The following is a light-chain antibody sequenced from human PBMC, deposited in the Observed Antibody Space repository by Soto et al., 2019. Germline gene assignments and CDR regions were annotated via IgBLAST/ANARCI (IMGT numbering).Light chain of an antibody. CDR1: QSVRNS. J-gene: IGKJ1*01. CDR2: EAS. CDR3: QQRSSWPRT. Sequence: EIVLTQSPSTLSLSPGERATLCCSASQSVRNSVAWFQQRPGQSPRLHMYEASNRATGTPARFRGSGSGKDFPITISSLAREYFADYYCQQRSSWPRTFGEGTKV. V-gene: IGKV3-11*01.